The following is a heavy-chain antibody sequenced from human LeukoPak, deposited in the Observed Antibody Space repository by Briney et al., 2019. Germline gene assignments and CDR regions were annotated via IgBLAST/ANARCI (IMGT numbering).Heavy chain of an antibody. V-gene: IGHV3-66*01. CDR3: ARGLDSSSWYLGTIFDY. CDR1: GFTVSSNY. D-gene: IGHD6-13*01. J-gene: IGHJ4*02. Sequence: GGSLRLSCAASGFTVSSNYMSWVRQAPGKGLGWVSVIYSGGSTYYADSVKGRFTISRDNSKNTLYLQMNSLRAEDTAVYYCARGLDSSSWYLGTIFDYWGQGTLVTVSS. CDR2: IYSGGST.